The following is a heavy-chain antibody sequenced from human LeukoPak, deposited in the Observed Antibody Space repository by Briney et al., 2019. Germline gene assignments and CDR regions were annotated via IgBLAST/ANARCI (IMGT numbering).Heavy chain of an antibody. J-gene: IGHJ4*02. CDR2: IDPSDSYT. D-gene: IGHD4-17*01. V-gene: IGHV5-10-1*01. CDR3: ASQTTATTSDY. CDR1: GYSFTSYW. Sequence: GESLHISCKGSGYSFTSYWISWVRQVPGKGLEWMGRIDPSDSYTNDSPSFQGHVTISADKSISTAYLQWTSLKASDTAMYYCASQTTATTSDYWGQGTLVTVSS.